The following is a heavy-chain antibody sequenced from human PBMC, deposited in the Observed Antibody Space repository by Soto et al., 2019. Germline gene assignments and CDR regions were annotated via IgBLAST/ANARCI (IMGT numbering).Heavy chain of an antibody. D-gene: IGHD3-22*01. CDR3: AKDRRVGYYSYYYYGMDV. Sequence: QVQLVESGGGVVQPGRSLRLSCAASGFTFSSYGMHWVRQAPGKGLEWVAVISYDGSNKYYADSVKGRFTISRDNSKNTLYLQMNRLRAEDTAVYYCAKDRRVGYYSYYYYGMDVWGQGTTVTVSS. V-gene: IGHV3-30*18. J-gene: IGHJ6*02. CDR2: ISYDGSNK. CDR1: GFTFSSYG.